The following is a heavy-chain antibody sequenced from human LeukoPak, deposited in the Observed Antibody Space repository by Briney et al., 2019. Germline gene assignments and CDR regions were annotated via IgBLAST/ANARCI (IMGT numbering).Heavy chain of an antibody. J-gene: IGHJ6*03. CDR3: ARAPLYSTLYYYYYYMDV. CDR1: VGSSSGYN. V-gene: IGHV4-34*12. Sequence: SGTLCLTSADSVGSSSGYNWSWIPQPPGKGTERSGEIIHSGSTNYNPSLKSRVTISVDTSKNQFSLKLSSVTAADTAVYYCARAPLYSTLYYYYYYMDVWGKGTTVTVSS. CDR2: IIHSGST. D-gene: IGHD4-11*01.